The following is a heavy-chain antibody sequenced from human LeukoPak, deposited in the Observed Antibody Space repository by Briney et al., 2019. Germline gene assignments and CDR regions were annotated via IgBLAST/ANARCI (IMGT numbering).Heavy chain of an antibody. J-gene: IGHJ4*02. CDR3: ARAGIVGATLIDY. V-gene: IGHV4-59*01. D-gene: IGHD1-26*01. Sequence: SETLSLTCVVSGGAISSYYWNWIRQPPGKGLEWIGYIYYSGSTNYNPSLKSRVTISVDTSKNQFSLNLSSVTAADTAVYYCARAGIVGATLIDYWGQGTLVTVSS. CDR2: IYYSGST. CDR1: GGAISSYY.